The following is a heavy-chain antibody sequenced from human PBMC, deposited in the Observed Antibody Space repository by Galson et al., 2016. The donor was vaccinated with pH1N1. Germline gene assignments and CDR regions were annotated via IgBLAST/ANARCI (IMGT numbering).Heavy chain of an antibody. CDR2: IKEDGSEK. CDR3: ARVSSWYHVDF. Sequence: SLRLSCAASGSIFGDYWMSWVRQAPGQGLEWVANIKEDGSEKNYVDSVTGRFTVSRDKAKESLFLQMDILRDEDTAVYYCARVSSWYHVDFWGQGTLTTVPS. D-gene: IGHD6-13*01. J-gene: IGHJ4*02. V-gene: IGHV3-7*01. CDR1: GSIFGDYW.